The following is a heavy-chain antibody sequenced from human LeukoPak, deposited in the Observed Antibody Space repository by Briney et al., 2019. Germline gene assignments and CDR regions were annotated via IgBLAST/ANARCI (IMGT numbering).Heavy chain of an antibody. CDR1: GFSFSKIW. CDR2: IKSKSDCETT. V-gene: IGHV3-15*01. CDR3: TTLVF. J-gene: IGHJ4*02. Sequence: PRGSLRLSCAASGFSFSKIWMSWVRQAPGKGLEWVGRIKSKSDCETTGYAAFVQGKFTISRDDSKNTLDLDMNSLETEDTAVYYCTTLVFWGQGTPVIVAS. D-gene: IGHD6-6*01.